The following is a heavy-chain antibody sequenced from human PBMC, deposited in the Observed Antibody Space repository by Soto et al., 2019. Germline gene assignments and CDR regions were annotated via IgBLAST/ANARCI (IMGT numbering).Heavy chain of an antibody. CDR2: ISTYKGNT. V-gene: IGHV1-18*01. CDR1: GYTFTSYG. Sequence: QVQLVQSGPEVKKPGASVKVSCKTSGYTFTSYGISWVRQAPGQGLEWMGWISTYKGNTNYAQKFQGRVTMTTDTSTSTAYMELRSLRSADTSVYYCASRSPAFDYWGQGTLVNVSS. CDR3: ASRSPAFDY. J-gene: IGHJ4*02.